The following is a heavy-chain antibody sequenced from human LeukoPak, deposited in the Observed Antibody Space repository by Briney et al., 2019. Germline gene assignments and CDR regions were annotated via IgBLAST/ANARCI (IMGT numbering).Heavy chain of an antibody. Sequence: SETLSLTCTVSGDSISSSSYYWGWLRQPPGKGLEWIGSIYYSGGTYYNPSLKSRVTISVDTSKNQFSLKLSSVTAADTAVYYCARRPNRGYSFIYHGAFDIWGQGTTVTVSS. D-gene: IGHD5-18*01. V-gene: IGHV4-39*01. CDR2: IYYSGGT. J-gene: IGHJ3*02. CDR3: ARRPNRGYSFIYHGAFDI. CDR1: GDSISSSSYY.